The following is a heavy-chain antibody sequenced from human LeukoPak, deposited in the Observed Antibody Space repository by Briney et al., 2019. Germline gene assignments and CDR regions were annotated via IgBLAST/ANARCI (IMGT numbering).Heavy chain of an antibody. CDR3: ARDPHSSGWPSGY. CDR1: DGSISSSSYY. Sequence: SETLSLTCTVSDGSISSSSYYWGWIRQPPGKGLEWIGSVYYSGSTYYNPSLKSRVTISVDTSKNQFSLKLSSVTAADTAVYYCARDPHSSGWPSGYWGQGTLVTVSS. J-gene: IGHJ4*02. V-gene: IGHV4-39*07. CDR2: VYYSGST. D-gene: IGHD6-19*01.